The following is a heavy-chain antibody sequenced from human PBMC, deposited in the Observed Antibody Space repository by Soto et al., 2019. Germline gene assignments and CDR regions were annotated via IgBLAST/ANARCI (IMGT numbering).Heavy chain of an antibody. D-gene: IGHD6-13*01. CDR1: GFTVSTNY. V-gene: IGHV3-53*01. J-gene: IGHJ4*02. Sequence: GSLRLSCAASGFTVSTNYMSWVRQSPEKGLEWVSVIYSGGSTYYADSVKGRFTISRDNSKNTLHLEMNSLRPEDTAVFYCAKEIAASGVPLFDYWGQGTLVTVSS. CDR3: AKEIAASGVPLFDY. CDR2: IYSGGST.